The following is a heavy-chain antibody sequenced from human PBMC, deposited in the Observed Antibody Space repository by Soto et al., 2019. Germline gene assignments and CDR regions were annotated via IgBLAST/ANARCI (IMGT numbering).Heavy chain of an antibody. CDR2: INPGSGVT. V-gene: IGHV1-2*02. Sequence: QVQLVQSGADVKKPGASVRVSCKASGYTFTDYFVHWVRQAPGQGLEWMGSINPGSGVTDSAQKFQARVTMATDTSINTAYMELSRLRSDDTALYYCARHRFSSGSAYFDYWGQGTLVTVSS. J-gene: IGHJ4*02. D-gene: IGHD3-22*01. CDR3: ARHRFSSGSAYFDY. CDR1: GYTFTDYF.